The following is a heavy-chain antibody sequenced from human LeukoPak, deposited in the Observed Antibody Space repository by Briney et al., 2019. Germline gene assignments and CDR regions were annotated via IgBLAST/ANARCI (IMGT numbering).Heavy chain of an antibody. J-gene: IGHJ4*02. D-gene: IGHD4-17*01. CDR2: INHSGST. Sequence: RPSETLSLTCAVYGGSFSGYYWSWIRQPPGKGLEWIGEINHSGSTNYNPSLKSRVTISVDTSKNQFSLKLSSVTAADTAVYYCARGDTGVTTDYWRQGTLVTVSS. CDR1: GGSFSGYY. CDR3: ARGDTGVTTDY. V-gene: IGHV4-34*01.